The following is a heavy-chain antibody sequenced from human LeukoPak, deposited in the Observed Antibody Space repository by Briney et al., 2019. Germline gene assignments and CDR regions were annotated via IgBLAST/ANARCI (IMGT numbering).Heavy chain of an antibody. CDR2: ISSGGLTI. J-gene: IGHJ4*02. D-gene: IGHD4/OR15-4a*01. Sequence: GGSLRLSCVASGFTFSTYTFNWVRQAPGKDLEWLSYISSGGLTIFYADSVKGRFTISRDNTKNSIYLDMTNPKAEDTAVYYCARDFDYGDYIDFWGQGTLVAVSS. CDR3: ARDFDYGDYIDF. V-gene: IGHV3-48*04. CDR1: GFTFSTYT.